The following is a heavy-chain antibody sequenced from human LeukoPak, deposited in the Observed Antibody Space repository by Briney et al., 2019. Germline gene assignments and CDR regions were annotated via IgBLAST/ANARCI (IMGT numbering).Heavy chain of an antibody. V-gene: IGHV1-2*03. D-gene: IGHD6-19*01. CDR3: ARGPYSSGWLPKYSFDY. CDR1: GYTFTGYY. Sequence: LVASVKVSCKASGYTFTGYYMHWVRQAPGQGLEWMGWINPNSGGTNYAQKFQGRVTMTRDTSISTAYMELSRLRSDDTAVYYCARGPYSSGWLPKYSFDYWGQGTLVTVSS. J-gene: IGHJ4*02. CDR2: INPNSGGT.